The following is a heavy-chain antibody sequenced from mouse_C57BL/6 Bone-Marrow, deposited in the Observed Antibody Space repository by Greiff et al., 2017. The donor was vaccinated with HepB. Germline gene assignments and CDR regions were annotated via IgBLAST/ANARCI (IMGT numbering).Heavy chain of an antibody. V-gene: IGHV1-55*01. CDR3: ARSERCGLPLAY. CDR2: IYPGSGST. CDR1: GYTFTSYW. J-gene: IGHJ3*01. Sequence: QVQLKQPGAELVKPGASVKMSCKASGYTFTSYWITWVKQRPGQGLEWIGDIYPGSGSTNYNEKFKSKATLTVDTSSSTAYMQLSSLTSEDSAVYYCARSERCGLPLAYWGQGTLVTVSA. D-gene: IGHD2-4*01.